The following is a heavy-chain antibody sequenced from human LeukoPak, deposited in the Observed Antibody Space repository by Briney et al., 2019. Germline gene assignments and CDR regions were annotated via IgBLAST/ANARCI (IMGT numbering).Heavy chain of an antibody. CDR1: GGSISGHY. CDR3: VRGDGFGEAFDY. Sequence: SETLSLTCTVSGGSISGHYWSWIRQPPGKGLEWIGYIYYSGSTSYGPSLKGRVTISLNRSKSQVSLRLTSVNVADTAVFYCVRGDGFGEAFDYWGQGTLVTVSS. CDR2: IYYSGST. J-gene: IGHJ4*02. V-gene: IGHV4-59*11. D-gene: IGHD3-10*01.